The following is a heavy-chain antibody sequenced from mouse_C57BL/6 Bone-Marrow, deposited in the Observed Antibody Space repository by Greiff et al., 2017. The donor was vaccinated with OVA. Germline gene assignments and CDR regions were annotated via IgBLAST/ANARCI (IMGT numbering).Heavy chain of an antibody. J-gene: IGHJ1*03. CDR3: TRLLWYFDV. D-gene: IGHD1-1*01. Sequence: QVQLQQSGAELVRPGASVTLSCKASGYTFTDYEMHWVKQTPVHGLEWIGAIDPETGGTAYNQKFKGTDLLTADKSSSTAYMELRSLTSEYSAVYYCTRLLWYFDVWGTGTTVTVAS. CDR2: IDPETGGT. V-gene: IGHV1-15*01. CDR1: GYTFTDYE.